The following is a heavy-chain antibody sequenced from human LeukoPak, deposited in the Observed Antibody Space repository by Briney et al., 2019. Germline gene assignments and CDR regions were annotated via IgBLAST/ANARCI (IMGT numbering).Heavy chain of an antibody. CDR2: IKSNNDGGTT. V-gene: IGHV3-15*01. D-gene: IGHD2-8*02. CDR1: GFTFSISW. CDR3: TTLHSRDIVRVISATPDY. Sequence: PGGSLRLSCVASGFTFSISWMSWVRQAPGKGLEWVGRIKSNNDGGTTDYAAPVNGRFTISRDDSKNAIYLQMDSLKIEDTAFYYCTTLHSRDIVRVISATPDYWGQGTLVAVSS. J-gene: IGHJ4*02.